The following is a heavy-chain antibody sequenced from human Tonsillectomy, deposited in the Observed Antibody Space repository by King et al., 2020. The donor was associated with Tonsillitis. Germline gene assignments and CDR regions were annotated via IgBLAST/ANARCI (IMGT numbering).Heavy chain of an antibody. Sequence: VQLVESGGGVVQPGRSLRLSCAASGFTFSNYDIHWVRQAPGKGLGWVAVMWYDGSNEYFADSVKGRFTISRDNSKNMLFLQMNSLRAEDTAVYYCARDQAHSFGYIYYYHYMDVWGKGTTVTVSS. D-gene: IGHD5-18*01. CDR1: GFTFSNYD. J-gene: IGHJ6*03. CDR3: ARDQAHSFGYIYYYHYMDV. V-gene: IGHV3-33*08. CDR2: MWYDGSNE.